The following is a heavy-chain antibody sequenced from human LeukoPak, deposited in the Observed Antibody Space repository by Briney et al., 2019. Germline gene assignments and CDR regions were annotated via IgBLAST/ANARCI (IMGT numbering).Heavy chain of an antibody. CDR2: IYYSGST. CDR1: GGSISSSSYY. D-gene: IGHD3-22*01. CDR3: ARQVVARYYFDY. Sequence: SETLSLTCTVSGGSISSSSYYWGWIRQPPGKGLEWIGSIYYSGSTYYNPSLKSRVTISVDTSKNQFSLKLSSVTAADTAVYYCARQVVARYYFDYWGQGTLVTVSS. J-gene: IGHJ4*02. V-gene: IGHV4-39*01.